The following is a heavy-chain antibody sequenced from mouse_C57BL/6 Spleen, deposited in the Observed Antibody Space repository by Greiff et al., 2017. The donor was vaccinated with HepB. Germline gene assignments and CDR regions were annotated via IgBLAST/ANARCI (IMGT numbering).Heavy chain of an antibody. CDR2: IRLKSDNYAT. J-gene: IGHJ3*01. V-gene: IGHV6-3*01. Sequence: EVKLVESGGGLVQPGGSMKLSCVASGFTFSNYWMNWVRQSPEKGLEWVAQIRLKSDNYATHYAESVKGRFTISRDDSKSSVYLQMNNLRAEDTGIYYCTITTVVDPFAYWGQGTLVTVSA. CDR3: TITTVVDPFAY. D-gene: IGHD1-1*01. CDR1: GFTFSNYW.